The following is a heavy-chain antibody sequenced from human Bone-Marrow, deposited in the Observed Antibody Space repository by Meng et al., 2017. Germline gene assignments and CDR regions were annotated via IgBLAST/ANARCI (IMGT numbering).Heavy chain of an antibody. CDR3: ARGVASPIFSTVVTPAFDY. CDR1: GGSFSDYY. D-gene: IGHD4-23*01. J-gene: IGHJ4*02. Sequence: QGQLDQGGAGLLKPSETLSLTCVVSGGSFSDYYWGWIRQPPGKGLEWIGEINHSGSTNYNPSLKSRVTISVDTSKNQFSLKLSSVTAADTAVYYCARGVASPIFSTVVTPAFDYWGQGTLVTVFS. CDR2: INHSGST. V-gene: IGHV4-34*01.